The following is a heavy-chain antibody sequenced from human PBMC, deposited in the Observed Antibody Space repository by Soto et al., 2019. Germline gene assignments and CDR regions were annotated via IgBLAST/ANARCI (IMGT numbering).Heavy chain of an antibody. CDR1: GFTFSSYS. CDR2: ISSSSSYI. J-gene: IGHJ6*02. V-gene: IGHV3-21*01. CDR3: ARDASSALYYYGMDV. Sequence: GGSLRLSCAASGFTFSSYSMNWVRQAPGKGLEWVSSISSSSSYIYYADSVKGRFTISRDNAKNSLYLQMNSLRAEDTAVYYCARDASSALYYYGMDVWGQGTTVTVSS. D-gene: IGHD6-6*01.